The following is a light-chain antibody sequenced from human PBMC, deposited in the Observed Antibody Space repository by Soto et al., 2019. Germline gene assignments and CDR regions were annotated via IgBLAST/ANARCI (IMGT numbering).Light chain of an antibody. V-gene: IGLV9-49*01. J-gene: IGLJ2*01. CDR3: GADHGGGSNL. CDR2: VGTGGIVG. Sequence: QTVVTQPPSAAAFLGASVTLTFTLSSGYSTYKVDWYQQRPGKGRRVLTRVGTGGIVGSKGDGIPDRFSVLGSGLNRYLTIKNIREEDESDYHCGADHGGGSNLFGGGTQLTVL. CDR1: SGYSTYK.